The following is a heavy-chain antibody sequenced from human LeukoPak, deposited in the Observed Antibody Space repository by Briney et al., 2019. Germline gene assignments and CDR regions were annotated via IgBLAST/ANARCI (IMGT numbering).Heavy chain of an antibody. D-gene: IGHD3-9*01. Sequence: PGGSLRLSCAASGFTFSSYAMSWVRQAPGKGLEWVSAISGSGGSTYYADSVKGRFTISRDNSKNTLYLQMNSLRAEDTAVYYCAKATYYDILTGYWVLYFQHWGQGTLVTVSS. V-gene: IGHV3-23*01. CDR1: GFTFSSYA. J-gene: IGHJ1*01. CDR3: AKATYYDILTGYWVLYFQH. CDR2: ISGSGGST.